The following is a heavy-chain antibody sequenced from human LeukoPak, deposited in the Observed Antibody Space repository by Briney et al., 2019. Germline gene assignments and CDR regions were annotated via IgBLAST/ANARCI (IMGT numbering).Heavy chain of an antibody. CDR1: GFTFSNAW. Sequence: GGSLRLSCAASGFTFSNAWMSWVRQAPGKGLEWVSLISGSGGSTYYADSVKGRFTISRDNSKNTLYLQMNSLRGEDTAVYYCAKDFYSSGKSIDYWGQGTLVTVSS. D-gene: IGHD6-19*01. CDR3: AKDFYSSGKSIDY. V-gene: IGHV3-23*01. J-gene: IGHJ4*02. CDR2: ISGSGGST.